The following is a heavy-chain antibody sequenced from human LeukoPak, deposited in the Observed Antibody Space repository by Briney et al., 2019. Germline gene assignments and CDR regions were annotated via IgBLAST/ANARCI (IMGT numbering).Heavy chain of an antibody. CDR3: ARDLSGSYYHSDY. V-gene: IGHV3-48*03. J-gene: IGHJ4*02. CDR2: IFSSGTTI. D-gene: IGHD1-26*01. Sequence: PGGSLRLSCAASGFTFSSYEMNWVRQAPGKGLEWVSYIFSSGTTIYYADSVKGRFTISRDNAKNSLYLQMNSLRAEDTAVYYCARDLSGSYYHSDYWGQGTLVTVAP. CDR1: GFTFSSYE.